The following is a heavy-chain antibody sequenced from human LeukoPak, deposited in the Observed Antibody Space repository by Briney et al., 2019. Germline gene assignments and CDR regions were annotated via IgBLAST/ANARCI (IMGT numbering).Heavy chain of an antibody. J-gene: IGHJ4*02. CDR2: IYYSGGT. D-gene: IGHD6-13*01. CDR1: GGSVTSYY. Sequence: PSEILSLTCTVSGGSVTSYYCNWVRQPPGRGLEWIGYIYYSGGTNYNPSLESRVTISLDTAKNQFSLKLRSVTAEDTAVYYCATTGATSPSSASWFNIEYWGQGTLVPVSS. CDR3: ATTGATSPSSASWFNIEY. V-gene: IGHV4-59*08.